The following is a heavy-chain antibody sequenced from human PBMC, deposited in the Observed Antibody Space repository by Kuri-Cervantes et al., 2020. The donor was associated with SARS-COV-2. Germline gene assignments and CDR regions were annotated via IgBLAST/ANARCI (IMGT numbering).Heavy chain of an antibody. D-gene: IGHD7-27*01. V-gene: IGHV3-11*04. Sequence: GSLRLSCTVSGYSISSGYYWGWIRQAPGKGLEWVSYISNSGTMIHYADSVKGRFTISRDNAKNSVYLLMNSLRAEDTAVYYCARDLRLGKSLDYWGQGTLVTVSS. CDR1: GYSISSGYY. J-gene: IGHJ4*02. CDR3: ARDLRLGKSLDY. CDR2: ISNSGTMI.